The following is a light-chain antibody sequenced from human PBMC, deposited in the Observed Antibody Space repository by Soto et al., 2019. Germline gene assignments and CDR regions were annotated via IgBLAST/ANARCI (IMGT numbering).Light chain of an antibody. CDR1: SSDVGGYNY. J-gene: IGLJ1*01. CDR2: DVS. Sequence: QSALTQPASVSGSPGQSITXSCTGTSSDVGGYNYVSWYQQHPGKAPKLMIYDVSNRPSGVSNRFSGSKSGNTASLTISGLQAEDEADYYCSSYTSSSLYVFGTGTKLTVL. V-gene: IGLV2-14*01. CDR3: SSYTSSSLYV.